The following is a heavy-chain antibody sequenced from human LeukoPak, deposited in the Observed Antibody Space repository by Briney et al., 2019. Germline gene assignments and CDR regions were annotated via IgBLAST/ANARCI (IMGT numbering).Heavy chain of an antibody. CDR1: GFTFSSYW. D-gene: IGHD3-10*01. CDR3: ARDRSYGSGSLDTDY. CDR2: IKQDGSEK. V-gene: IGHV3-7*01. Sequence: QPGGSLRLSCAASGFTFSSYWMSWVRQAPGKGLEWVANIKQDGSEKYYVDSVKGRFTISRDNAKNSLYLQMNSLRVEDTAVYYCARDRSYGSGSLDTDYWGQGTLVTASS. J-gene: IGHJ4*02.